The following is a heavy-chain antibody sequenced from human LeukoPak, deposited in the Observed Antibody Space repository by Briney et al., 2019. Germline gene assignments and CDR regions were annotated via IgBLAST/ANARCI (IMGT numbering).Heavy chain of an antibody. Sequence: SETLSLTCTVSGGSISSSSYYWGWIRQPPGKGLEWIGSIYYSGSTYYNPSLKSRVTISLDTSKSQFSLKVRYVAAADTAVYYCARGLNDSWTGENYWGQGTLVTVSS. D-gene: IGHD3-3*01. J-gene: IGHJ4*02. CDR2: IYYSGST. CDR1: GGSISSSSYY. CDR3: ARGLNDSWTGENY. V-gene: IGHV4-39*07.